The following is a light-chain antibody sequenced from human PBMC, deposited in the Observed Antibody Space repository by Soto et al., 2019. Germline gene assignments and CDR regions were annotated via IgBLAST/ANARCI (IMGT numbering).Light chain of an antibody. CDR1: QGIGSD. V-gene: IGKV1-17*02. CDR2: ATS. J-gene: IGKJ1*01. CDR3: VQHNSYPRT. Sequence: DNQMTQSPSSLSASVGDRVTITCRASQGIGSDAGWYQQKPGKPPKRLIYATSILQSGIPSRFSGGGSGTEFTLTISNLQPEDFATYYCVQHNSYPRTFGQGTRVEMK.